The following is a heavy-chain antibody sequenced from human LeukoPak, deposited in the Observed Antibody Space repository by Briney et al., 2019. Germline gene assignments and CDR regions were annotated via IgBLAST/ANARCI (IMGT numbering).Heavy chain of an antibody. D-gene: IGHD6-13*01. CDR2: MFYSGGA. CDR3: ASDQGSSSWFYF. J-gene: IGHJ4*02. V-gene: IGHV4-39*07. Sequence: SQTLSLTCTVSGGSISSGGYYWGWIRQPPGKGLEWIGTMFYSGGAYYNPSLNSRVTISVDTSKNQLSLKLSSMTAADTAVYYCASDQGSSSWFYFWGQGTLVTVSS. CDR1: GGSISSGGYY.